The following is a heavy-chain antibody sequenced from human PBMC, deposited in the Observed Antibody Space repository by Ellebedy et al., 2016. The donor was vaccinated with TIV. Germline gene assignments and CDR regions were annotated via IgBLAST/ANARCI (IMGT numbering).Heavy chain of an antibody. D-gene: IGHD6-19*01. CDR2: IYYSGST. J-gene: IGHJ3*02. V-gene: IGHV4-59*01. CDR1: GGSISSYY. CDR3: ARWAFSSGWDRGAFDI. Sequence: SETLSLTCTVSGGSISSYYWSWIRQPPGKGLEWIGYIYYSGSTNYNPSLKSRVTISVDTSKNQFSLKLSSVTAADTAVYYCARWAFSSGWDRGAFDIWGQGTMVTVSS.